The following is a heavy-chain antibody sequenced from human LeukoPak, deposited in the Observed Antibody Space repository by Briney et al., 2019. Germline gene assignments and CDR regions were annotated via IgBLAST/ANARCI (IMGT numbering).Heavy chain of an antibody. CDR2: ISSSGGTI. CDR1: GFTFSDYY. CDR3: ARELMDRYGLFDY. V-gene: IGHV3-11*04. Sequence: PGGSLRLSCAASGFTFSDYYMSWIRQAPGKGLEWLSYISSSGGTIYYADSVKGRFTISRDNAKNSLFLQMNSLRAEDTAVYYCARELMDRYGLFDYWGQGTLVTVSS. J-gene: IGHJ4*02. D-gene: IGHD3-10*01.